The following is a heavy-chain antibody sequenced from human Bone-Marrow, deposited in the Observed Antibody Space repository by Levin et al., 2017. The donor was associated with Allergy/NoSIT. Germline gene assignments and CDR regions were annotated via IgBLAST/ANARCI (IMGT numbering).Heavy chain of an antibody. J-gene: IGHJ4*02. CDR2: ILSGGTT. CDR1: GFTLSSYG. CDR3: AKDRLGSGGD. Sequence: HPGGSLRLSCAASGFTLSSYGMTWVRQAPGKGLEWVSTILSGGTTYYADSVRGRFTISRDNSKNTLYLQMNSLRVEDTAVYYCAKDRLGSGGDWGQGTLVTVSS. V-gene: IGHV3-23*01. D-gene: IGHD6-19*01.